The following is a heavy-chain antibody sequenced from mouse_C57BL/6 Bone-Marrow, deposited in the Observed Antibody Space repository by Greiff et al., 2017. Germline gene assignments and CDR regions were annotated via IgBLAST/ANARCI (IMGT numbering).Heavy chain of an antibody. CDR1: GFNIKDDY. V-gene: IGHV14-4*01. CDR3: SSFDGNYFDF. D-gene: IGHD2-3*01. J-gene: IGHJ2*01. Sequence: VQLKESGAELVRPGASVKLSCKASGFNIKDDYIHWVKQRPEQGLEWIGWIEPAIDDTEYASQFQGKATITSDTSSNTASLQLSSLTSEDTAVYYCSSFDGNYFDFWGQGTPLTVAS. CDR2: IEPAIDDT.